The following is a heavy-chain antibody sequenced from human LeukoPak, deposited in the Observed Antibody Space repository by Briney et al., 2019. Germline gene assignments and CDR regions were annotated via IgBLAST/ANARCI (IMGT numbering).Heavy chain of an antibody. CDR3: SRGGYSHAFDI. J-gene: IGHJ3*02. V-gene: IGHV3-74*01. CDR1: GFTFSGFY. Sequence: TGGSLRLSCVASGFTFSGFYIHWVRHAPGKGLVWVSHINWDGSVTTYADSVGGRFTISRDNAKNTLYLQMDSLRAEDTAVYYCSRGGYSHAFDIWGQGTVVTVAS. D-gene: IGHD2-15*01. CDR2: INWDGSVT.